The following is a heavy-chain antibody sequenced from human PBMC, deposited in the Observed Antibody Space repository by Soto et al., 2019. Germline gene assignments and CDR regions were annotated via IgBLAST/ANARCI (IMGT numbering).Heavy chain of an antibody. CDR1: GYTFTGYY. V-gene: IGHV1-2*04. CDR3: ARSYYDFWSAEGAFDI. Sequence: ASVKVSCKASGYTFTGYYMHWVRQAPGQGLEWMGWINPNSGGTNYAQKFQGWVTMTRDTSISTAYMELSRLRSDDTAVYYCARSYYDFWSAEGAFDIWGQGTMVTVSS. D-gene: IGHD3-3*01. CDR2: INPNSGGT. J-gene: IGHJ3*02.